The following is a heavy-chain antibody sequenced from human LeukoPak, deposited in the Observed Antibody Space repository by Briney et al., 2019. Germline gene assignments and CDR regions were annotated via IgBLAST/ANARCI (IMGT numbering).Heavy chain of an antibody. V-gene: IGHV1-2*02. CDR1: GYTFTDYY. CDR2: INPNSGGT. J-gene: IGHJ4*02. CDR3: ARHPNLDY. Sequence: ASVKVSCKASGYTFTDYYMHWVRQARGQGLEWVGWINPNSGGTSYAQKFQDRVTLTRDTSITTAYMELSRLRSDDTAVYYCARHPNLDYWGQGTLVIVSS.